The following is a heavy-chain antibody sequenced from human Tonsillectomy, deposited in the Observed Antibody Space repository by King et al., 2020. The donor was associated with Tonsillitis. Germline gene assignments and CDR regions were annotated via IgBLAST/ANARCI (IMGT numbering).Heavy chain of an antibody. J-gene: IGHJ2*01. CDR1: GYTFTGYH. V-gene: IGHV1-2*02. Sequence: QLVQSGAEVKNPGASVKVSCKASGYTFTGYHMRWVRQAPGQGLEWMGWISPRTGGAYYVQRFEGRVAMTRDTSIRTVYMELNGLTSDDTAVYFCARDIGDLRNYWYFDLWGPGTLVTVSA. CDR3: ARDIGDLRNYWYFDL. D-gene: IGHD3-10*01. CDR2: ISPRTGGA.